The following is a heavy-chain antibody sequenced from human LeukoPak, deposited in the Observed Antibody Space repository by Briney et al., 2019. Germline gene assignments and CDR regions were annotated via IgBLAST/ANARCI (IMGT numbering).Heavy chain of an antibody. D-gene: IGHD3-10*01. CDR1: GYSISSGYY. J-gene: IGHJ5*02. CDR2: INHSGST. Sequence: SETLSLTCGVSGYSISSGYYWGWIRQPPGKGLEWIGSINHSGSTYYNPSLKSRVTISVDTSKNQFSLKLSSVTAADTAVYFCARIKVVRGINWFDPWGQGTLVTVPS. V-gene: IGHV4-38-2*01. CDR3: ARIKVVRGINWFDP.